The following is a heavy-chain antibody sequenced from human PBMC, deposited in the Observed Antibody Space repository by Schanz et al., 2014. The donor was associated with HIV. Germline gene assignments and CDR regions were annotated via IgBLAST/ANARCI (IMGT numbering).Heavy chain of an antibody. J-gene: IGHJ4*02. D-gene: IGHD5-12*01. V-gene: IGHV1-18*01. Sequence: QVQLVQSGAEVKKPGASVKVSCKASGYTFSSHGISWVRQAPGQGLEWMGWIHPNSGGTNFAQKLQGRVTMTTDTSTSTAYMDLRSLRSDDTAVYYCARGAAEMATMTPWRYWGQGTLVTVSS. CDR3: ARGAAEMATMTPWRY. CDR1: GYTFSSHG. CDR2: IHPNSGGT.